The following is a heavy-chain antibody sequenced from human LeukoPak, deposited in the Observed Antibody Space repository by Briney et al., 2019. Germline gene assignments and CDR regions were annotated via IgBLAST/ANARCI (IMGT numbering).Heavy chain of an antibody. CDR2: IYHSGST. CDR3: ALGGSGSYGRVGYYYYYMDV. V-gene: IGHV4-59*04. Sequence: SETLSLTCTVSGGSISSYYWSWIRQPPGKGLEWIGSIYHSGSTYYNPSLKSRVTISVDTSKNQFSLKLSSVTAADTAVYYCALGGSGSYGRVGYYYYYMDVWGKGTTVTVSS. D-gene: IGHD3-10*01. CDR1: GGSISSYY. J-gene: IGHJ6*03.